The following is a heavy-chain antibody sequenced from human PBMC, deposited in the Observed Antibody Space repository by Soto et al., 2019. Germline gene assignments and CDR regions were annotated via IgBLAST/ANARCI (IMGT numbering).Heavy chain of an antibody. CDR2: IYPGDSDT. V-gene: IGHV5-51*01. CDR1: GYSFTSYW. CDR3: ARGVIAAAGTGYYYGMDV. D-gene: IGHD6-13*01. Sequence: VESLKISCKGSGYSFTSYWIGWVRQMPGKGLEWMGIIYPGDSDTRYSPSFQGQVTISADKSISTAYLQWSSLKASDTAMYYCARGVIAAAGTGYYYGMDVWGQGTTVTVSS. J-gene: IGHJ6*02.